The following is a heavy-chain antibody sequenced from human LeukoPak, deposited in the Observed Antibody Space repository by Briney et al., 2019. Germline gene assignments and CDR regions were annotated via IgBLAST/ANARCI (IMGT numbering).Heavy chain of an antibody. CDR2: IYTSGST. J-gene: IGHJ6*03. V-gene: IGHV4-4*07. Sequence: SETLSLTCTVSAGSISSYYWSWIRQPAGKGLEWIGRIYTSGSTNYNPSLKSRVTMSVDTSKNQFSLKLSSVTAADTAVYYCARDSRRGYNYYYYMDVWGKGTTVTVSS. D-gene: IGHD3-10*01. CDR3: ARDSRRGYNYYYYMDV. CDR1: AGSISSYY.